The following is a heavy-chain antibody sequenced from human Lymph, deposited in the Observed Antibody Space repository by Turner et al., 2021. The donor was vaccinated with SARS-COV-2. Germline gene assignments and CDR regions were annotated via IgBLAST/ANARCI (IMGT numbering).Heavy chain of an antibody. J-gene: IGHJ4*02. V-gene: IGHV4-30-4*01. CDR2: LYYSGST. CDR1: GGSISSGDYY. D-gene: IGHD2-8*01. Sequence: QVQLQESGPGLVKPSQTLSLTCPVSGGSISSGDYYWGWIRQPPGTGLEWIGYLYYSGSTFNNPSLKSRVTISVDTSKNQFSLKLSSVTAADTAVYYCARVVVLRRAYFDYWGQGTLVTVSS. CDR3: ARVVVLRRAYFDY.